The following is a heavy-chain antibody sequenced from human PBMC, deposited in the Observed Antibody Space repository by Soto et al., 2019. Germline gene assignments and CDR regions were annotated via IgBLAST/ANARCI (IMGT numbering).Heavy chain of an antibody. Sequence: PWGSLRLSCAASGFTFITYTIHFFRHAPCKGLEWVALISYDGSNNYYADSVKGRFTISRDNSKNTLYLQMTSLRAGDTAVYFCARGSQYYYDGSGPLDCWGQGTLVTVSS. D-gene: IGHD3-22*01. CDR2: ISYDGSNN. V-gene: IGHV3-30-3*01. J-gene: IGHJ4*02. CDR3: ARGSQYYYDGSGPLDC. CDR1: GFTFITYT.